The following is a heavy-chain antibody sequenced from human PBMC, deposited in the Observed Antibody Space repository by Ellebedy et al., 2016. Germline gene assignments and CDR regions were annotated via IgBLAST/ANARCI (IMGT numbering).Heavy chain of an antibody. V-gene: IGHV1-69*13. D-gene: IGHD3-10*01. J-gene: IGHJ4*02. CDR2: IIPIFGTA. Sequence: ASVKVSCKASGGTFSSYAISWVRQAPGQGLEWMGGIIPIFGTANYAQKFQGRVTITADESTSTAYMELSSLRSEDTAVYYCARPPLFGSGSYYNPLFYWGQGTLVTVSS. CDR3: ARPPLFGSGSYYNPLFY. CDR1: GGTFSSYA.